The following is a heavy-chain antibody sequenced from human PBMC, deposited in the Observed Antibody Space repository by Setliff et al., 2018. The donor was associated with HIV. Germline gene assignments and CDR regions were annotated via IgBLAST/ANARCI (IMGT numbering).Heavy chain of an antibody. CDR2: IYYSGAT. D-gene: IGHD2-15*01. Sequence: LSLTCSVSGASINTPYYWGWIRQSPSKGLEWIGTIYYSGATYYNPSLKSRVTMSIDTSKNQFSLKLSSVTAADTAVYYCARDPPCSGGTCYSWGQGTLVTVSS. CDR3: ARDPPCSGGTCYS. V-gene: IGHV4-38-2*02. CDR1: GASINTPYY. J-gene: IGHJ1*01.